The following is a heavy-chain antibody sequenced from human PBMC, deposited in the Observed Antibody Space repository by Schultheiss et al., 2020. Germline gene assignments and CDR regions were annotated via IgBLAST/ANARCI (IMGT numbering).Heavy chain of an antibody. CDR3: ARGNPNDYGDYSAFDY. CDR1: GGSVSSGSYY. V-gene: IGHV4-61*01. J-gene: IGHJ4*02. D-gene: IGHD4-17*01. CDR2: IYYSGST. Sequence: SQTLSLTCTVSGGSVSSGSYYWSWIRQPPGKGLEWIGYIYYSGSTYYNPSLKSRVTISVDKSKNQLSLKLPSVTAADTAVYYCARGNPNDYGDYSAFDYWGQGTLVTVSS.